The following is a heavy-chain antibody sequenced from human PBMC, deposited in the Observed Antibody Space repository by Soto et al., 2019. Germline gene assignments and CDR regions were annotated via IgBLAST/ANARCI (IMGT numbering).Heavy chain of an antibody. D-gene: IGHD1-1*01. CDR1: GFSLSTNGEG. CDR2: VYWDDAK. J-gene: IGHJ4*02. Sequence: GPTLVNPTQTLTLTCTFSGFSLSTNGEGVGWIRQPPGKALEWLALVYWDDAKRYSPSLKTRLTITKDTSKNQVVLTMTNMDPVDTATYYCVHRRVQIFDFWGQGALVTVSS. V-gene: IGHV2-5*02. CDR3: VHRRVQIFDF.